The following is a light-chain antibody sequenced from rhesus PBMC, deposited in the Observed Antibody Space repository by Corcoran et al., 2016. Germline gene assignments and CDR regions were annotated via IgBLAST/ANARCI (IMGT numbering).Light chain of an antibody. J-gene: IGLJ1*01. CDR3: CSDAGSYTFI. CDR2: EVS. CDR1: SSDIGGYNY. V-gene: IGLV2-32*01. Sequence: QAALTQPRSVSGSPGQSVTISCTGPSSDIGGYNYVSWYQRHPGTAPKLMIYEVSKRPPGVSDRFSGSKSGNTASLTISGLQAEDEADYYCCSDAGSYTFIFGAGTRLTVL.